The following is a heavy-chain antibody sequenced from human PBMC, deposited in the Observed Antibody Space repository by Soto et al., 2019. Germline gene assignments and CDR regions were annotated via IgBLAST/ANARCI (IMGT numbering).Heavy chain of an antibody. D-gene: IGHD7-27*01. J-gene: IGHJ5*02. CDR1: GACSSSGGYY. CDR3: ESSPDWGSSPNWFDP. Sequence: RSLTSTASGACSSSGGYYFSWIRQHPGKGLEWIGYIYYSGSTYYNPSLKSRVTISVDTSKNQFSLKLSSVTAADTAVYYCESSPDWGSSPNWFDPWGQGTLVTVSS. CDR2: IYYSGST. V-gene: IGHV4-31*03.